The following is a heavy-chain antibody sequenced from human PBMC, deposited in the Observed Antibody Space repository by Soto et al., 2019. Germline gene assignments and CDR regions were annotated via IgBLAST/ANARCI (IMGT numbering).Heavy chain of an antibody. CDR3: ARDPYYDSSGYPPFDY. J-gene: IGHJ4*02. V-gene: IGHV3-74*01. CDR1: GFIFSSHW. Sequence: GGSLRLSCAASGFIFSSHWMHWVRQSAEKGLVWVSRINSDGSSTSYADSVKGRFTISRDNAKNTLYLQMNSLRAEDTAVYYCARDPYYDSSGYPPFDYWGQGTLVTVSS. CDR2: INSDGSST. D-gene: IGHD3-22*01.